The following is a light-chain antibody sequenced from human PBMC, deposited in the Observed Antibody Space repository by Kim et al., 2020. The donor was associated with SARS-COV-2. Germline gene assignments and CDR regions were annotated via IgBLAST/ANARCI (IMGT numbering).Light chain of an antibody. J-gene: IGLJ3*02. CDR2: NVS. V-gene: IGLV2-14*01. CDR1: SSDVGTYNY. Sequence: QSALTQPASVSGSPGQSITVSCTGTSSDVGTYNYVSWYQQHPGKVPKLLIYNVSKRPSGVSDRFSGSKSGNTASLTISGLQAEDEADYYCSSFTTSDSWVFGGGTQLTVL. CDR3: SSFTTSDSWV.